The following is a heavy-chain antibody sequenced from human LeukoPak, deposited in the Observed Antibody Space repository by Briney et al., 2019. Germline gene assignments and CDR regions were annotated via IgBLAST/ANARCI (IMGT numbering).Heavy chain of an antibody. Sequence: EASVKVSCKASGYTFTGYYMHWVRQAPGQGLEWMGWINPNSGGTNYAQKFQGRVTMTRDTSISTAYMELSRLRSDDTAVYYCARQDYDFWSGYYYYYYYMDVWGKGTTVTVSS. CDR1: GYTFTGYY. CDR3: ARQDYDFWSGYYYYYYYMDV. CDR2: INPNSGGT. V-gene: IGHV1-2*02. D-gene: IGHD3-3*01. J-gene: IGHJ6*03.